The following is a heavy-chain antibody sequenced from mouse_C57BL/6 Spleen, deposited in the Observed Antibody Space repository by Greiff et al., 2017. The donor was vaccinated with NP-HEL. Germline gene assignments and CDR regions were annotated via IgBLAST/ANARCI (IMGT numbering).Heavy chain of an antibody. D-gene: IGHD1-1*01. J-gene: IGHJ2*01. CDR3: ARRITTVVAKDYFDY. Sequence: QVQLQQPGAELVRPGTSVKLSCKASGYTFTSYWMHWVKQRPGQGLEWIGVIDPSDSYTNYNQKFKGKATLTVDTSSSTAYMQLSSLTSEDSAVYYCARRITTVVAKDYFDYWGQGTTLTVSS. CDR1: GYTFTSYW. CDR2: IDPSDSYT. V-gene: IGHV1-59*01.